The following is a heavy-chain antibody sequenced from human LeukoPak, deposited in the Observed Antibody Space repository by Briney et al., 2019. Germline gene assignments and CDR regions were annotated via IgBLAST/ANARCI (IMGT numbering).Heavy chain of an antibody. J-gene: IGHJ4*02. CDR2: IPASGGST. V-gene: IGHV3-23*01. D-gene: IGHD6-19*01. CDR3: AKESSGGWYFDY. Sequence: GSLRLSCVASGFTFSSNVMIWVRQAPGKGLEWVSSIPASGGSTYYADSVKGRFTISRDNSKNSLYLQMNSLRAEDTAVYYCAKESSGGWYFDYWGQGTLVTVSS. CDR1: GFTFSSNV.